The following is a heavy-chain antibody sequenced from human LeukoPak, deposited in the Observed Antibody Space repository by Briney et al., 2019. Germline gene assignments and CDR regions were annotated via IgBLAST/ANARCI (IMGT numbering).Heavy chain of an antibody. CDR1: GVSISSYH. Sequence: SETLSLTCTVSGVSISSYHWTWIRQPPGEGLEWIGHIYNSGSTNYNPSLRGRVTISLDTSKNQVSLKLSSVTAADTAMYYCARKDGDGWGQGTLVTASS. CDR2: IYNSGST. V-gene: IGHV4-59*01. D-gene: IGHD5-24*01. CDR3: ARKDGDG. J-gene: IGHJ4*02.